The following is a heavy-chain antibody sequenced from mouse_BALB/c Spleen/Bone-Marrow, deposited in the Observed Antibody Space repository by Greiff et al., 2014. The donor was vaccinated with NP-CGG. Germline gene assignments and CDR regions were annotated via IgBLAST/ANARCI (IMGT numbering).Heavy chain of an antibody. Sequence: VQLKESGPELVKPGASVKVSCKASGYSFTDYNMYWGKQSHGKSLEWIGYIYPYNGGTSYNQKFKGKATLTVDKSSSTAFMHLNSLTSEDSAVYYCASYHSSGYAMDYWGQGTSVTVSS. CDR2: IYPYNGGT. J-gene: IGHJ4*01. CDR3: ASYHSSGYAMDY. CDR1: GYSFTDYN. V-gene: IGHV1S135*01. D-gene: IGHD3-1*01.